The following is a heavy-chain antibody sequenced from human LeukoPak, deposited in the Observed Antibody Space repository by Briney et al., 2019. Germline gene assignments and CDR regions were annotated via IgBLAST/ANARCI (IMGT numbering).Heavy chain of an antibody. V-gene: IGHV1-2*02. Sequence: ASVKVSCKASGYTFTGYYMHWVRQAPGQGLEWMGWINPSSGGTNYAHKFQGRVTMTRDTSVTTAYLELNSLQSDDTAIYYCARTDNRYDSRLLFNWGQGTQITVSS. CDR1: GYTFTGYY. D-gene: IGHD3-22*01. CDR3: ARTDNRYDSRLLFN. J-gene: IGHJ4*02. CDR2: INPSSGGT.